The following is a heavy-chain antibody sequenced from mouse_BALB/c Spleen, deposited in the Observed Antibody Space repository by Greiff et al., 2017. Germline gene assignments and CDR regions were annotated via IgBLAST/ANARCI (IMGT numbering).Heavy chain of an antibody. D-gene: IGHD1-1*01. CDR2: FYAGNGST. J-gene: IGHJ3*01. CDR1: GFTFSSSY. Sequence: QQPGAELVKPGASVKLPCQTLGFTFSSSYISWLKQKPGQSLEWFAWFYAGNGSTSINQKFTGKAKLTVDTSTSTAYMQISSLTTEDSAIYYCARQGYGSSYAWFAYWGQGTLVTVSA. V-gene: IGHV1-55*01. CDR3: ARQGYGSSYAWFAY.